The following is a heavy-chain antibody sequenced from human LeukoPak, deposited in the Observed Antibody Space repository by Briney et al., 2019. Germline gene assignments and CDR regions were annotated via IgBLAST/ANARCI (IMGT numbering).Heavy chain of an antibody. CDR1: GFTFSSYG. D-gene: IGHD6-6*01. J-gene: IGHJ4*02. CDR2: ISGSGGST. Sequence: GGSLRLSCAASGFTFSSYGMSWVRQAPGKGLEWVSAISGSGGSTYYADSVKGRFTISRDNAKNSLYLQMNSLRAEDTAVYYCAREKAYSSSSSGADYWGQGTLVTDSS. V-gene: IGHV3-23*01. CDR3: AREKAYSSSSSGADY.